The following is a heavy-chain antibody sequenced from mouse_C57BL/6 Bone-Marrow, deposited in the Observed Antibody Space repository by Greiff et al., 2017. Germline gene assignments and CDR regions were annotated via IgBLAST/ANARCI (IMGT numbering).Heavy chain of an antibody. CDR2: IDPGNGGT. CDR3: TFIAYGYAYFDY. V-gene: IGHV14-4*01. CDR1: GFNIKDDY. D-gene: IGHD2-2*01. J-gene: IGHJ2*01. Sequence: EVKLVESGAELVRPGASVKLSCTASGFNIKDDYMHWVKQRPEQGLEWIGWIDPGNGGTEYDSKFQGKATITADTSSNTAYLQLSSLTSEDSAVYYCTFIAYGYAYFDYWGQGTPLTVSS.